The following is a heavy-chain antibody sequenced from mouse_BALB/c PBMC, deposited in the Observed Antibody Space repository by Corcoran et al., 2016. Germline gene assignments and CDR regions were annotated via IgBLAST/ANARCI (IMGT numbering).Heavy chain of an antibody. J-gene: IGHJ4*01. CDR3: ARGGLHYAMDY. CDR2: ISYDGNN. D-gene: IGHD3-1*01. V-gene: IGHV3-6*02. Sequence: DVQLQDSGPGLVTPSQSLSLTCSVTGYSITSGYYWNWIRQFPGNKLEWMGYISYDGNNNYNPSLKNRISITRDTSENQFFLKLNSVTTEDTATYYCARGGLHYAMDYWGQGTSVTVSS. CDR1: GYSITSGYY.